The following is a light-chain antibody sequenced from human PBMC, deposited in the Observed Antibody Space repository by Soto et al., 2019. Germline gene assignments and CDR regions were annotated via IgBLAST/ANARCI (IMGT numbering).Light chain of an antibody. CDR1: SSDVGGYNY. V-gene: IGLV2-14*01. Sequence: QSVLTQPASVSGSPGQSITISCTGTSSDVGGYNYVSWYQQHPDKAPKLMIYEVSNRPSGVSNRFSASKSGNTASLTISGLQAEDEADYYCQSYDSSLSGWVFGGGTKLTVL. J-gene: IGLJ3*02. CDR3: QSYDSSLSGWV. CDR2: EVS.